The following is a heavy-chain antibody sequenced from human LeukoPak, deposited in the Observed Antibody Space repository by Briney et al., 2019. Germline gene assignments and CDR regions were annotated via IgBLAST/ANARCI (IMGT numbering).Heavy chain of an antibody. J-gene: IGHJ4*02. Sequence: SVKVSCKASVGTFSDFAISWLRQAPGQGLEWMGGIIPIIGSPNYAQKFQGRVTITADESTYTAYMELSSLRSQDTAVYYCATNDRNSWYSDSWGQGTLVTVSS. V-gene: IGHV1-69*13. D-gene: IGHD6-13*01. CDR2: IIPIIGSP. CDR1: VGTFSDFA. CDR3: ATNDRNSWYSDS.